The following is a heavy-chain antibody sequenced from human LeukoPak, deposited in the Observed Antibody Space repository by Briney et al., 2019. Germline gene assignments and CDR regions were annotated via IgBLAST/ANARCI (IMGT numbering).Heavy chain of an antibody. CDR1: GGTFSSYA. D-gene: IGHD4-23*01. Sequence: SVKVSCKASGGTFSSYAISWVRQAPGQGLEWMGGTIPIFGTANYAQKFQGRVTITAVESMSTAYMELSSLRSEDTAVYYCARGWLAETTVVTPYNYWGQGTLVTVSS. V-gene: IGHV1-69*13. CDR2: TIPIFGTA. J-gene: IGHJ4*02. CDR3: ARGWLAETTVVTPYNY.